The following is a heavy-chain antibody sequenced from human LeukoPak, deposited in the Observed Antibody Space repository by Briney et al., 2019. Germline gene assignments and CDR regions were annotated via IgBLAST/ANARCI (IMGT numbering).Heavy chain of an antibody. V-gene: IGHV4-34*01. J-gene: IGHJ4*02. CDR1: GGSFSGYY. CDR2: INHSGST. Sequence: PSETLSLACAVSGGSFSGYYWSWIRQPPGKGLEWIGEINHSGSTNYNPSLKSRVTISVDTSKNQFSLKLSSVTAADTAVYYCARGPTYFDYWGQGTLVTVSS. CDR3: ARGPTYFDY.